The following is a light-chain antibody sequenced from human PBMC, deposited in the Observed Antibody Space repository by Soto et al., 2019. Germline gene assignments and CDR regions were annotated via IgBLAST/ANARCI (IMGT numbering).Light chain of an antibody. CDR3: QQTYNTLGLT. V-gene: IGKV1-39*01. CDR2: STS. CDR1: PRISSY. J-gene: IGKJ4*01. Sequence: DIQMTQSPSSLSASVGDRVTITCRARPRISSYLNLYQQKPGKAPNLLIFSTSTLQSGVPSRFSGSRCGTAFTLTINSLHPEDFETYYWQQTYNTLGLTGGGGHKVEI.